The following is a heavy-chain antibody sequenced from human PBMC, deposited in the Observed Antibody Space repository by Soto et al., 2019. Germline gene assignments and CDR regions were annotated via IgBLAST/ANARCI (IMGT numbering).Heavy chain of an antibody. CDR1: GYTFSNYG. J-gene: IGHJ5*02. D-gene: IGHD2-2*01. CDR2: ISLYSDGT. CDR3: ARVVPGAGAGFGP. Sequence: QVQLVQSGGEVKRPGASVKVSCKTSGYTFSNYGITWVRQAPGQPLEWLGWISLYSDGTNYAQKFQGRVSVTTDTSTPTAYMELRGLRSDATAVSYGARVVPGAGAGFGPWGQGTLVTFS. V-gene: IGHV1-18*01.